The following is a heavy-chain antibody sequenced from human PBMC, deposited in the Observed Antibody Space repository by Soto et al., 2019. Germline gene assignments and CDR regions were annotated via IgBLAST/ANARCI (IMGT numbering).Heavy chain of an antibody. CDR3: ANPLGYCRSTSCSS. J-gene: IGHJ4*02. CDR1: GFTFSSYA. Sequence: QVQLVESGGGVVQPGRSLRLACAASGFTFSSYAMHWVRQAPGKGLEWLAVISYDGSNKYYAVSVKGRFTISRDNSKNTLYLQMNSLRAEDTAVYYCANPLGYCRSTSCSSWGQGTLVTVSS. D-gene: IGHD2-2*01. CDR2: ISYDGSNK. V-gene: IGHV3-30-3*01.